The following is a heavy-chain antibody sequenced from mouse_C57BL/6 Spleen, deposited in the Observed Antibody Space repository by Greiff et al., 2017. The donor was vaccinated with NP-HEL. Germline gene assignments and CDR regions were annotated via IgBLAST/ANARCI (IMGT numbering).Heavy chain of an antibody. D-gene: IGHD1-1*01. J-gene: IGHJ4*01. Sequence: VKLMESGPGLVAPSQSLSITCTVSGFSLTSYGVSWVRQPPGKGLEWLGVIWGDGSTNYHSALISRLSISKDNSKSQVFLNLNSLQTDDTATYYWAKDVRRIYYYGNDAMDYWGQGTSVTVSS. V-gene: IGHV2-3*01. CDR2: IWGDGST. CDR1: GFSLTSYG. CDR3: AKDVRRIYYYGNDAMDY.